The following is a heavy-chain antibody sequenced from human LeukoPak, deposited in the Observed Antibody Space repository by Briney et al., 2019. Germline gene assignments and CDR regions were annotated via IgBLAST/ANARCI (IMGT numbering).Heavy chain of an antibody. CDR2: ISGSGGST. J-gene: IGHJ4*02. CDR1: GFTFSSYA. CDR3: AKPTLLLRFLEWPFDY. D-gene: IGHD3-3*01. Sequence: GGSLRLSCAASGFTFSSYAMSWVRQAPGKGLEWVSAISGSGGSTYYADSVKGRFTISRDNSKNTLYLQMNGLRAEDTAVYYCAKPTLLLRFLEWPFDYWGQGTLVTVSS. V-gene: IGHV3-23*01.